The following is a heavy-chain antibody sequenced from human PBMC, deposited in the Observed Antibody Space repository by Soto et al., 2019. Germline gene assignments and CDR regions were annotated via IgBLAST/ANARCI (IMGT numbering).Heavy chain of an antibody. J-gene: IGHJ4*02. D-gene: IGHD6-25*01. CDR3: ERHEAGWYFDS. Sequence: SETLSLTCTVSRGSISSGTNYWAWIRQPPGKGLEWIANIYYSGSTFYNPSLKSRVTIPLDTSKNQFSLKLRSVTAADTAVYYCERHEAGWYFDSWGQGTLVTVSS. CDR2: IYYSGST. V-gene: IGHV4-39*01. CDR1: RGSISSGTNY.